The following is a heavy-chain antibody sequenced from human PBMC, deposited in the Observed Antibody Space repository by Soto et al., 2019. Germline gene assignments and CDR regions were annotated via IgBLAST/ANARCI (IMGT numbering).Heavy chain of an antibody. CDR2: ISAYNGNT. CDR1: GYTFTSYG. V-gene: IGHV1-18*04. D-gene: IGHD2-2*01. J-gene: IGHJ5*02. Sequence: ASVKVSCKASGYTFTSYGISWLRQAPGQGLEWMGWISAYNGNTNYAQKLQGRVTMTTDTSTSTAYMELRSLRSDDTAVYYCAREIVVVPAANGWFDPWGQGTLVTVSS. CDR3: AREIVVVPAANGWFDP.